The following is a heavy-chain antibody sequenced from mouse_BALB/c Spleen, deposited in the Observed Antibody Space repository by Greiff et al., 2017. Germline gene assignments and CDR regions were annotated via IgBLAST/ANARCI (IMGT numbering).Heavy chain of an antibody. Sequence: EVKLMESGGGLVKPGGSLKLSCAASGFTFSSYAMSWVRQTPEKRLEWVATISDGGSYTYYPDSVKGRFTISRDNAKNNLYLQMSSLKSEDTAMYYCARGLGYFDYWGQGTTLTVSS. V-gene: IGHV5-6*03. CDR1: GFTFSSYA. CDR3: ARGLGYFDY. J-gene: IGHJ2*01. D-gene: IGHD4-1*01. CDR2: ISDGGSYT.